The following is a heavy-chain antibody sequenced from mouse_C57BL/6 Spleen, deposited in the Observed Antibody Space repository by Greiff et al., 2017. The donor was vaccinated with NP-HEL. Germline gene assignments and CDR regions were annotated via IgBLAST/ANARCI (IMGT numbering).Heavy chain of an antibody. CDR1: GYTFTSYW. CDR3: AREGNDGYYLNAMDY. V-gene: IGHV1-61*01. D-gene: IGHD2-3*01. CDR2: IYPSDSET. J-gene: IGHJ4*01. Sequence: QVQLQQPGAELVRPGSSVKLSCKASGYTFTSYWMDWVKPRPGQGLEWIGNIYPSDSETHYNQKFKDKATLTVDKSSSTAYMQLSSLTSEDSAVYYCAREGNDGYYLNAMDYWGQGTSVTVSS.